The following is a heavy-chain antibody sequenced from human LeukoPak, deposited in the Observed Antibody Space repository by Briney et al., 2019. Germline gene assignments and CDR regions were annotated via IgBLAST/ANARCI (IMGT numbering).Heavy chain of an antibody. CDR1: GGSISSNTHY. Sequence: SETLSLTCTVSGGSISSNTHYWGWIRQPPGTGLEWIGSINYGGTTHYNPSLKSRVTISIDTSENQFSLKLRSVTAADTAVYHCARQIRYDYVWGSYRIDYFDHWGQGTLVTVSS. CDR2: INYGGTT. D-gene: IGHD3-16*02. CDR3: ARQIRYDYVWGSYRIDYFDH. J-gene: IGHJ4*02. V-gene: IGHV4-39*01.